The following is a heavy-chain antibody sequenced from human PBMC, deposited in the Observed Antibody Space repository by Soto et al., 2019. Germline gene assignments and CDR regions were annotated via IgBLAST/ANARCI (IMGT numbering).Heavy chain of an antibody. D-gene: IGHD3-3*01. V-gene: IGHV4-59*12. J-gene: IGHJ6*03. Sequence: PSETLSLTCTVSGGSISSYYWSWIRQPPGKGLERIGYIYYSGSTYYNPSLKSRVTISVDTSKNQFFLKLSSVTAADTAVYYCARGIGAIFGVVNYYYYYMDVWGKGTTVTVSS. CDR2: IYYSGST. CDR1: GGSISSYY. CDR3: ARGIGAIFGVVNYYYYYMDV.